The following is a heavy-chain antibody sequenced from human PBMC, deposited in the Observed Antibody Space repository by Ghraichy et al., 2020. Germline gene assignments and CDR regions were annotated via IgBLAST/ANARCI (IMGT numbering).Heavy chain of an antibody. CDR2: ISSSSSYI. V-gene: IGHV3-21*01. J-gene: IGHJ4*02. CDR3: ARVLAVETAMVNGY. Sequence: GESLNISCAASGFTFSSYSMNWVRQAPGKGLEWVSSISSSSSYIYYADSVKGRFTISRDNAKNSLYLQMNSLRAEDTAVYYCARVLAVETAMVNGYWGQGTLVTVSS. D-gene: IGHD5-18*01. CDR1: GFTFSSYS.